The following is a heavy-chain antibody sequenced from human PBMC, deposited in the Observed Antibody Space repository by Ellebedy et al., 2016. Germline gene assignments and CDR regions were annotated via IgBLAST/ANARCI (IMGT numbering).Heavy chain of an antibody. Sequence: SETLSLXXTVSGYSISSGYSWGWIRQPPGKGLEWIGSLYHSGSTYYNPSLKSRATISVDTSKNQFFLNLSSVTAADTAVYYCAMAPVVGDHYYYGMDVWGQGTTVTVSS. CDR1: GYSISSGYS. J-gene: IGHJ6*02. CDR3: AMAPVVGDHYYYGMDV. D-gene: IGHD1-26*01. CDR2: LYHSGST. V-gene: IGHV4-38-2*02.